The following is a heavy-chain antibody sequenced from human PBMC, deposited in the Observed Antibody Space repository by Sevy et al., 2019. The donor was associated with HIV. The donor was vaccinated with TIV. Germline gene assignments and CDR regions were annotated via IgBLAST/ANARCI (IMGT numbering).Heavy chain of an antibody. CDR3: ARTQLVRGGFDY. CDR2: IYWNDDK. V-gene: IGHV2-5*01. J-gene: IGHJ4*02. D-gene: IGHD6-13*01. Sequence: SGPTLVKPTQTLTLTCTFSGFSLSTSGVGVGWIRQPPGKALEWLALIYWNDDKRYSPSLKSRLTITKTTSKNQVVLTMTNMDPVDTATYYCARTQLVRGGFDYWGQGTLVTVSS. CDR1: GFSLSTSGVG.